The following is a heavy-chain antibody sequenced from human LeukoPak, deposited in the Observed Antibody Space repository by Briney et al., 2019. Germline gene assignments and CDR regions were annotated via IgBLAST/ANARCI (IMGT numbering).Heavy chain of an antibody. D-gene: IGHD3-10*01. CDR3: ARGLWFGESTDQNDY. CDR1: GYTFTSYA. Sequence: ASVKVSCKASGYTFTSYAMNWVRQAPGQGLEWMGWINTNTGNPTYAQGFTGRFVFSLDTSVSTAYLQISSLKAEDTAVYYCARGLWFGESTDQNDYWGREPWSPSPQ. V-gene: IGHV7-4-1*02. J-gene: IGHJ4*02. CDR2: INTNTGNP.